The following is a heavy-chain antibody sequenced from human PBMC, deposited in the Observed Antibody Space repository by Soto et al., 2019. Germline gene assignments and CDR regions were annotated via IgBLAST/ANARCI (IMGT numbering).Heavy chain of an antibody. V-gene: IGHV1-69*12. CDR1: GGGLSNYG. CDR3: ARGGATKIVVTTYYGMDV. CDR2: IIPVFGTP. J-gene: IGHJ6*02. D-gene: IGHD3-22*01. Sequence: QVQLVQSGAEVKKPGSSVKVSCKASGGGLSNYGISWVRQAPGQGLEWMGAIIPVFGTPNYAQKFQDRVTITADESTTTVYMEVRSLTSEDTAVYYCARGGATKIVVTTYYGMDVGGQGATVTVSS.